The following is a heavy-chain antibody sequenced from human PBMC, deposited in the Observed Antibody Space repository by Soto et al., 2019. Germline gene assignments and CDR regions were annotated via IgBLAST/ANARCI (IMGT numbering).Heavy chain of an antibody. Sequence: EMQVVESGGGLVQPGGSLRLSCAASGFTLISYWMAWARQAPGKGLEWVGNIKEDGSESYFVDSVKGRFTISRDNARNLLHLQMNSLREEDSAMYDCVRDCGRDGTNTFWGRGTMVTVSS. CDR3: VRDCGRDGTNTF. J-gene: IGHJ3*01. V-gene: IGHV3-7*04. CDR1: GFTLISYW. CDR2: IKEDGSES. D-gene: IGHD2-15*01.